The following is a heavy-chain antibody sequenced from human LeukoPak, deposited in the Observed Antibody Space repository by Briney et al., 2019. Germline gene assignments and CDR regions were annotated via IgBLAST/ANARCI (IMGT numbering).Heavy chain of an antibody. D-gene: IGHD2-15*01. CDR3: ANRYGYYFAY. Sequence: PGGSLRLSCTASGFTFSSYAMNWVRQAPGKGLEWVSGLSGSGGATNYADSVKGHFTISRDNAKNTLYLQMNSLRGEDTAIYYCANRYGYYFAYWGQGTLVTVSS. J-gene: IGHJ4*02. V-gene: IGHV3-23*01. CDR2: LSGSGGAT. CDR1: GFTFSSYA.